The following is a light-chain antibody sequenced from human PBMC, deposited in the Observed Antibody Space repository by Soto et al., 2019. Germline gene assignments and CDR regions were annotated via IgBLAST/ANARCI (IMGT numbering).Light chain of an antibody. V-gene: IGKV3-20*01. J-gene: IGKJ4*01. CDR1: QTVSRSA. CDR2: GAS. CDR3: QQYGNSPFT. Sequence: EIVFTQSPGTLSLSPGERATLSCRASQTVSRSALAWYQQKPGQAPRLLIYGASNRATGIPDRFSGSGSGTDFTLTISRLEPEDFEVYYCQQYGNSPFTLGGGTKVDIK.